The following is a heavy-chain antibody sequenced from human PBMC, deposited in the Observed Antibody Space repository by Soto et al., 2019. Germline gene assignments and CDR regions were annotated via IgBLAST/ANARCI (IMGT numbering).Heavy chain of an antibody. D-gene: IGHD4-17*01. CDR1: GFTFRSFA. V-gene: IGHV3-23*04. J-gene: IGHJ3*01. CDR2: ISGNGGRT. Sequence: EVRLVESGGDLVQPGGSLKLSCAASGFTFRSFAMSWVRQAPGKGPEWVSGISGNGGRTYYADSVKGLFTISRDNSKSTLYLQLDDLRADDTAVYYCAKHPNGDYVVGFDFRGQGTLVIVSS. CDR3: AKHPNGDYVVGFDF.